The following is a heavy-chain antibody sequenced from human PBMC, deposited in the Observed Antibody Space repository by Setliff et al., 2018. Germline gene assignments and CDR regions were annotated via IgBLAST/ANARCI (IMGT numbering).Heavy chain of an antibody. CDR3: ARERAGGRGFTFGAIYYYYGMDV. CDR2: INPKNGGA. Sequence: RASVKVSCKASGYTFTSYYIHWVRQAPGQGLEWMGVINPKNGGATYPQNLQGRVTMTRDTSMSTVYMEQSSLRFEDTAVYYCARERAGGRGFTFGAIYYYYGMDVWGQGTTVTVSS. D-gene: IGHD3-16*01. V-gene: IGHV1-46*01. J-gene: IGHJ6*02. CDR1: GYTFTSYY.